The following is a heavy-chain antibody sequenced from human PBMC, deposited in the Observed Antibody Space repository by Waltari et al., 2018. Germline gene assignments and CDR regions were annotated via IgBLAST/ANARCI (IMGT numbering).Heavy chain of an antibody. CDR3: AKDSSPYYYGSGSGLAFDI. CDR2: ISWNSGSI. J-gene: IGHJ3*02. V-gene: IGHV3-9*01. D-gene: IGHD3-10*01. Sequence: EVQLVESGGGLVQPGRSLRLSCAASGFTFDDYAMHWVRQAPGKGLEWVSGISWNSGSIGYADSVKGRVTISRDNAKNSLYLQMNSLRAEDTALYYCAKDSSPYYYGSGSGLAFDIWGQGTMVTVSS. CDR1: GFTFDDYA.